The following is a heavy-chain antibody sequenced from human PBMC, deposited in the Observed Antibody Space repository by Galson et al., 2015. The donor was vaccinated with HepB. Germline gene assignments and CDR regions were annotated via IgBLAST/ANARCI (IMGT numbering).Heavy chain of an antibody. V-gene: IGHV3-15*01. CDR3: TTAGIF. J-gene: IGHJ4*02. Sequence: SLRLSCAASGFTFSNAWMSWVRQAPGKGLEWVGRIISKTDGGTTDYGAPVKGRFTISGDDSKNTLYLQMNRLKTEDTAVYYCTTAGIFWGQGTLVTVSS. D-gene: IGHD1-1*01. CDR1: GFTFSNAW. CDR2: IISKTDGGTT.